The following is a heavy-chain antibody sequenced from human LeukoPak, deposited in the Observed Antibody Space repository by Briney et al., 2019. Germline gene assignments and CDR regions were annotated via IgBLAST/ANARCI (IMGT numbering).Heavy chain of an antibody. CDR1: GFTFSGAA. V-gene: IGHV3-73*01. J-gene: IGHJ1*01. D-gene: IGHD6-25*01. Sequence: GGSLRLSCAASGFTFSGAAMHWVRQASGKGLEWVGHIRGKGNDYATAYTESVKGRFTISRDDSKNTAYLQMNSLKTEDTAVYYCTGSSVGHWGQGTLVTVSS. CDR2: IRGKGNDYAT. CDR3: TGSSVGH.